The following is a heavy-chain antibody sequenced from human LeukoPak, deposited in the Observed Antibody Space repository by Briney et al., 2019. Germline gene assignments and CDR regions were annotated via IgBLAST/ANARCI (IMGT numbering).Heavy chain of an antibody. Sequence: SETLSLTCAVCGYSLSRGYYWGWLRQPPGNGLEWIGRIYHSGSPYYNPSLKSRLISSVDKYQIQFYVKLSAVTAEDAAVYYCAGHYDFWSGPFCFDPWGQGTPVTVSS. J-gene: IGHJ5*02. CDR1: GYSLSRGYY. D-gene: IGHD3-3*01. CDR2: IYHSGSP. V-gene: IGHV4-38-2*01. CDR3: AGHYDFWSGPFCFDP.